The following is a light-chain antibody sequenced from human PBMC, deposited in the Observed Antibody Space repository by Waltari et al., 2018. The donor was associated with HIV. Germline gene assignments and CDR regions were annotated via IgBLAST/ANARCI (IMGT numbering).Light chain of an antibody. J-gene: IGKJ3*01. Sequence: IQMTQSPSSLSASVGDRVTITCQANQDISKSLNWYQQKPGRAPKLLIYDASNLETGVPSRFSGSGSGTQFTFTISSLQSEDFATYYCQQYDNVPTFTFGPGTKVDIK. CDR1: QDISKS. CDR2: DAS. CDR3: QQYDNVPTFT. V-gene: IGKV1-33*01.